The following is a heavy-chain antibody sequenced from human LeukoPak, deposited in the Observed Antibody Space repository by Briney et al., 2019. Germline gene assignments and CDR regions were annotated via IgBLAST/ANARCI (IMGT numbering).Heavy chain of an antibody. J-gene: IGHJ4*02. CDR3: ARDRSRIVVAPSGYFDY. CDR1: GFIISGYS. D-gene: IGHD1-26*01. CDR2: FSTTSTTI. V-gene: IGHV3-48*01. Sequence: PGGSLRLSCAASGFIISGYSMSWVRHAPGKGLEWVSYFSTTSTTIYYADSVKGRFTISRDNAKNSLYLQMNSLRAEDTAIYYCARDRSRIVVAPSGYFDYWGQGTLVTVSS.